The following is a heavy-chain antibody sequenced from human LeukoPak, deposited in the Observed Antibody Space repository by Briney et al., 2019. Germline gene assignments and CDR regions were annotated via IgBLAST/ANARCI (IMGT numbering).Heavy chain of an antibody. J-gene: IGHJ4*02. V-gene: IGHV4-30-2*01. Sequence: SETLSLTCTVSGGSISSGGYYWSWIRQPPGKGLEWIGYIYHSGSTYYNPSLKSRVTISVDRSKNQFSLKLSSVTAADTAVYYCARVTLAVTTWFDYWGQGTLVTVSS. D-gene: IGHD4-11*01. CDR3: ARVTLAVTTWFDY. CDR2: IYHSGST. CDR1: GGSISSGGYY.